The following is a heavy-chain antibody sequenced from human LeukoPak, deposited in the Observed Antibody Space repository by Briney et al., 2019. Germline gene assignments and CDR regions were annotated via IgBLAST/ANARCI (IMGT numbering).Heavy chain of an antibody. J-gene: IGHJ4*02. V-gene: IGHV1-2*02. CDR3: AKGGWELLRSYFDY. Sequence: ASVKVSCKTSGYTFTDYYMHWVRQAPGQGLEWMGWINLKRGGTYYAQKFQGRITMTGDPSISTAYIQLNRLKSDDTAVYYCAKGGWELLRSYFDYWGQGTLVTVSS. D-gene: IGHD1-26*01. CDR1: GYTFTDYY. CDR2: INLKRGGT.